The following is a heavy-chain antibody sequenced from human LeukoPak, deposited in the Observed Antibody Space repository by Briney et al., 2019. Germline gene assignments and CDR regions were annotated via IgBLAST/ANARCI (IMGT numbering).Heavy chain of an antibody. V-gene: IGHV3-21*01. CDR1: GFTFSSYS. CDR3: ARVKDYGSGSYYLGAWGY. D-gene: IGHD3-10*01. CDR2: ISSSSSYI. J-gene: IGHJ4*02. Sequence: GGSLRLSCAASGFTFSSYSMNWVRQAPGKGLEWVSSISSSSSYIYYADSVKGRFTISRDNAKNSLYLQMNSLRAEDTAVYYCARVKDYGSGSYYLGAWGYWGQGTLVTVSS.